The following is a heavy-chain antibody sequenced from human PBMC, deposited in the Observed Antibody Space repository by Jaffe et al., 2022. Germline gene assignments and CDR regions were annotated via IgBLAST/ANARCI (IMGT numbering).Heavy chain of an antibody. V-gene: IGHV4-61*02. Sequence: QVQLQESGPGLVKPSQTLSLNCTVSDGSMSSGSYYWSWIRQPAGKRLEWIGRVYTSGTTTYNPSLQSRVTILLDTSKNQFSLKLTSVTAADTAVYYCAREGIGSGGALGSGSCPDSWGQGTLVTVSS. CDR1: DGSMSSGSYY. J-gene: IGHJ5*01. D-gene: IGHD3-10*01. CDR3: AREGIGSGGALGSGSCPDS. CDR2: VYTSGTT.